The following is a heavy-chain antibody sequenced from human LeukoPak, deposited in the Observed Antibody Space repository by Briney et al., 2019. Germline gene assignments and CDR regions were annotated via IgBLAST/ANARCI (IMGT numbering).Heavy chain of an antibody. J-gene: IGHJ4*02. CDR1: GFTFSSYA. Sequence: GRSLRLSCAASGFTFSSYAMYWVRQAPGKGLEWVAVISYDGSDKFYADSVKGRFTISRDSSKNTLYLQMNSLRPEDTAVYYCAKVGLTVTTILDYFDYWGQGTLVTVSS. CDR2: ISYDGSDK. CDR3: AKVGLTVTTILDYFDY. D-gene: IGHD4-11*01. V-gene: IGHV3-30*04.